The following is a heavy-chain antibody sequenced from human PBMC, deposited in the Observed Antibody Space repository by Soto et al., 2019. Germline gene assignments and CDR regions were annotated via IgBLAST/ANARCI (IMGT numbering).Heavy chain of an antibody. J-gene: IGHJ6*02. V-gene: IGHV1-46*03. Sequence: ASVKVSCKASGYTFTSYYMHWVRQAPGQGLEWMGIINPSGGSTSYAQKFQGRVTMTRDTSTSTVYMELSSLRSEDTAVYYCARKYYDILTGFPGGMDVWGQGTTVTVSS. CDR1: GYTFTSYY. CDR2: INPSGGST. D-gene: IGHD3-9*01. CDR3: ARKYYDILTGFPGGMDV.